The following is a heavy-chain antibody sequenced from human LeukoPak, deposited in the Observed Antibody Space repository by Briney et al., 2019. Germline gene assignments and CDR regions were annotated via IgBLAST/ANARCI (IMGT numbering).Heavy chain of an antibody. V-gene: IGHV1-2*02. CDR1: GYTFTGYY. CDR2: INPNSGGT. CDR3: ARGGVYSSSWYVSTDMDV. D-gene: IGHD6-13*01. Sequence: ASVKVSCKASGYTFTGYYMHWVRQAPGQGLEWMGWINPNSGGTNYAQKFQGRVTMARDTSISTAYMELSRLRSDDTALYYCARGGVYSSSWYVSTDMDVWGKGTTVTVSS. J-gene: IGHJ6*03.